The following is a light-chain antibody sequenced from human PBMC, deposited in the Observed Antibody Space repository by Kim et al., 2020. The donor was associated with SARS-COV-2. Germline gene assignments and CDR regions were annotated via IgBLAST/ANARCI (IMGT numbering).Light chain of an antibody. CDR3: QAWDSSTVI. J-gene: IGLJ2*01. CDR2: QDG. CDR1: KLGDKY. Sequence: SYELTQPPSVSLSPGQTASITCSGDKLGDKYVCWYQQRPGQSPVLVIYQDGKRPSGIPERFSGSNSGNTATLTISGTQAMDEADYYCQAWDSSTVIFGGGTQLTVL. V-gene: IGLV3-1*01.